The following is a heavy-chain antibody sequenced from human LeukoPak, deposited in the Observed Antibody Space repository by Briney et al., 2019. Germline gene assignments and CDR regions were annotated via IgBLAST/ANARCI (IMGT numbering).Heavy chain of an antibody. V-gene: IGHV4-30-4*08. CDR1: GGSISSGGYY. Sequence: SETLSLTCTVSGGSISSGGYYWSWIRQPPGKGLEWIGYIYYSGSTYYNPSLKSRVTISVDTSKNQFSLKLSSVTAADTAVYYCARGKYDFWSGYPGNNYYYYYMDVWGKGTTVTVSS. J-gene: IGHJ6*03. CDR2: IYYSGST. D-gene: IGHD3-3*01. CDR3: ARGKYDFWSGYPGNNYYYYYMDV.